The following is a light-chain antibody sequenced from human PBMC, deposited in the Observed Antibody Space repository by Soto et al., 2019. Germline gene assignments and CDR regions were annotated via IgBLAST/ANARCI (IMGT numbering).Light chain of an antibody. V-gene: IGLV2-8*01. J-gene: IGLJ1*01. CDR3: SSYAGSNNLGV. Sequence: QSALTQPPSASGSPGQSVTISCTGTSSDVGGYNYFSWYQQHPGKAPKLMIYEVSKRPSGVPDRFSGSKSGNTASLTVSGLQAEDEADYYCSSYAGSNNLGVFGTGTKLTVL. CDR1: SSDVGGYNY. CDR2: EVS.